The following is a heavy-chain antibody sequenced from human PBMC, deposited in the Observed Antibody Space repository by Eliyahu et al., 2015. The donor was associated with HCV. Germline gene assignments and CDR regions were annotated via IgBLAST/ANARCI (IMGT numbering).Heavy chain of an antibody. CDR1: GGXISPXY. V-gene: IGHV4-59*01. D-gene: IGHD6-19*01. Sequence: QVHLQESGPGLVKPSETLSLTCTVSGGXISPXYWXWIRQPPGKGLGWIAYXHHTGSTNTTPPLKXRXTISVDMSKNQFSLKLXXVTAAXTAVYYCASGGGGIAVSGTGGWFDPWGQGTLVTVSS. CDR2: XHHTGST. J-gene: IGHJ5*02. CDR3: ASGGGGIAVSGTGGWFDP.